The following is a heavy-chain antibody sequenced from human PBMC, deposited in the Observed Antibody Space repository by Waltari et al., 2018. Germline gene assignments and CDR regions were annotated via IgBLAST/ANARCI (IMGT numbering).Heavy chain of an antibody. V-gene: IGHV3-23*01. CDR3: AKDHYGSQDS. D-gene: IGHD6-13*01. Sequence: EVQLSESGGDLVQPGGSLRLSCAVSGISFSAYGMSWVRLTPGQGLEWVSTILSDHMSYYADSVKGRFTISRDNSKNTLYLQMNSLRADDTALYYCAKDHYGSQDSWGQGTLVTVSS. CDR2: ILSDHMS. J-gene: IGHJ4*02. CDR1: GISFSAYG.